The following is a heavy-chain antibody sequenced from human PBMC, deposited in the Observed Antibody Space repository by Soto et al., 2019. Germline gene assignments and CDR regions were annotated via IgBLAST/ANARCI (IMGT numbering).Heavy chain of an antibody. CDR3: AKRRDPYPYLFDY. Sequence: LRLSCAASGFTFSSYAMSWVRQAPGKGLEWVSAISGSGGSTYYADSVKGRFTISRDNSKNTLYLQMNSLRAEDTAVYYCAKRRDPYPYLFDYWGQGTLVTVSS. J-gene: IGHJ4*02. CDR1: GFTFSSYA. V-gene: IGHV3-23*01. CDR2: ISGSGGST.